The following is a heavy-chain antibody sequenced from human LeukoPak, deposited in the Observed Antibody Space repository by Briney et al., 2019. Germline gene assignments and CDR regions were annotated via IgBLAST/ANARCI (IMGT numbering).Heavy chain of an antibody. CDR2: IYPGDSDT. V-gene: IGHV5-51*01. CDR1: GYSFTSYW. CDR3: ARRESNIPMIGGAIWGDWFDP. D-gene: IGHD3-10*01. J-gene: IGHJ5*02. Sequence: GESLKISCKGSGYSFTSYWIGWVRQLPGKGLEWMGIIYPGDSDTRYSPSFQGQVTISADKSISTAYLQWSSLKASDTAMYYCARRESNIPMIGGAIWGDWFDPWGQGTLVTVSS.